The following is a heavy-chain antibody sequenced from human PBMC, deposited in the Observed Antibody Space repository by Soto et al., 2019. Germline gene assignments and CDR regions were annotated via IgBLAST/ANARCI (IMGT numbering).Heavy chain of an antibody. Sequence: PSETLSLTCTVSGGSISGYYWSWIRQPPGKGLEWIGYIHYSGSTNYNPSLKSRVTISVDTSKNQFSLKLTSVTAADTAVYYCARTTTVTTYYYYYMDVWGKGTTVTVSS. CDR2: IHYSGST. V-gene: IGHV4-59*01. CDR3: ARTTTVTTYYYYYMDV. D-gene: IGHD4-17*01. CDR1: GGSISGYY. J-gene: IGHJ6*03.